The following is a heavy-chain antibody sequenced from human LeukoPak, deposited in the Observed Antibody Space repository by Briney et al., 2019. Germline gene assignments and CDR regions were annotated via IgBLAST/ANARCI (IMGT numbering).Heavy chain of an antibody. J-gene: IGHJ6*02. V-gene: IGHV1-8*02. Sequence: ASVKVSCTATSYISWVRQAPGQGLEWMGWIGSYEGDTYYAQKFQGRVTMTRNTSISTAYMELSSLRSEDTAVYHCAREFRQGVYYYGMDVWGQGTTVTVSS. CDR1: TSY. CDR2: IGSYEGDT. CDR3: AREFRQGVYYYGMDV.